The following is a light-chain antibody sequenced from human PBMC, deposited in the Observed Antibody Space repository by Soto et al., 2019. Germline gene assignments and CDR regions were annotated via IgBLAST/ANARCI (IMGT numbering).Light chain of an antibody. CDR3: AAWDDSLSGLV. CDR2: SDN. CDR1: SSNIGSNY. V-gene: IGLV1-47*02. Sequence: QSALTQPPSASGTPGQRVTISCSGSSSNIGSNYVYWYQQLPGTAPKLLIYSDNQRPSGVPDRFSGSKSGTSASLAISGLRSEDEADYYCAAWDDSLSGLVFGGGTKLTVL. J-gene: IGLJ2*01.